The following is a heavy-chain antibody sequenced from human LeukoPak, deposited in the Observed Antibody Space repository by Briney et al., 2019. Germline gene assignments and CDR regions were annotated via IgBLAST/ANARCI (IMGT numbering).Heavy chain of an antibody. CDR1: GFTFSSYG. Sequence: PGGSLRLSCAASGFTFSSYGMHWVRQAPGKGLEWVATIRYDGSEKYYAEFVTGRFTVSRDNSKNTLCLEVNSVRAEDTAVYYCAREAWDQTGRAPVIWGQGTQVTVSS. CDR3: AREAWDQTGRAPVI. J-gene: IGHJ4*02. CDR2: IRYDGSEK. D-gene: IGHD1-14*01. V-gene: IGHV3-30*02.